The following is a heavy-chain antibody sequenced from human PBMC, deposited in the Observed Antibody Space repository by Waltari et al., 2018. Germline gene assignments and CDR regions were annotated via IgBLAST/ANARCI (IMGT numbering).Heavy chain of an antibody. V-gene: IGHV4-59*01. J-gene: IGHJ5*02. D-gene: IGHD2-21*02. CDR2: YYTGST. CDR3: ARGGGGDWEWFDP. CDR1: GGSISGFY. Sequence: QVQLQESGPSLLKPSETLSLICTVSGGSISGFYWSWVRQPPGKGLDWIGYYTGSTNFNPSLKSRVTMSVDTSKNQFSLKLSSVTAADTAFYCARGGGGDWEWFDPWGQGTLVTVSS.